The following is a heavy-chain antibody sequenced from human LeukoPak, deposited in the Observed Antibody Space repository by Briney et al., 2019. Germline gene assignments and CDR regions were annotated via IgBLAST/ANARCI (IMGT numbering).Heavy chain of an antibody. V-gene: IGHV3-23*03. CDR2: IYSGGVT. J-gene: IGHJ4*02. Sequence: GGSLRLSCAASGFTFSIYAMSWVPHAPGKGLEWVSVIYSGGVTYYEDSVKGRFFISRDNSKNTVYLQMNNLRTEDTAVYYCARDQGDPLDYWGQGTLVTVSS. D-gene: IGHD1-26*01. CDR1: GFTFSIYA. CDR3: ARDQGDPLDY.